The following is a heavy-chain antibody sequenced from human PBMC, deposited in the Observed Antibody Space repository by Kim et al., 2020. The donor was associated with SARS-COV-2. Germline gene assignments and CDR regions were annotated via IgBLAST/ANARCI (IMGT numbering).Heavy chain of an antibody. D-gene: IGHD2-2*01. V-gene: IGHV4-31*03. J-gene: IGHJ4*02. CDR3: ARNCCSTTSCHPFDY. Sequence: SETLSLTCTVSGGSISSGGYYWSWIRQHPGKGLEWIGYIYYSGSTSYIPSLKSRVTISVDTSKNQFSLKVSSVTAADTAVYYCARNCCSTTSCHPFDYWGPGTLVTVSS. CDR2: IYYSGST. CDR1: GGSISSGGYY.